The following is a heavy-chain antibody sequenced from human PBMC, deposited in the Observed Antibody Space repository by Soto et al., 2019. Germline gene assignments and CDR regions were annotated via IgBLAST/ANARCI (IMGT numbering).Heavy chain of an antibody. CDR3: ATHFPYCSGGSCYRLEYFDY. CDR1: GFTFSSYA. D-gene: IGHD2-15*01. Sequence: SLRLSCAASGFTFSSYAMSWVRQAPGKGLEWVSAISGSGGSTYYADSVKGRFTISRDNSKNTLYLQMNSLRAEDTAVYYCATHFPYCSGGSCYRLEYFDYWGQGTLVTVSS. CDR2: ISGSGGST. J-gene: IGHJ4*02. V-gene: IGHV3-23*01.